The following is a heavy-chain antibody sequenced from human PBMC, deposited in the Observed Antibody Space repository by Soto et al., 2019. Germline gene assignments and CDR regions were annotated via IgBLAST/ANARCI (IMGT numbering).Heavy chain of an antibody. J-gene: IGHJ3*02. CDR3: ARDDGYSYALDAFDI. CDR1: GFTFSSYW. D-gene: IGHD5-18*01. Sequence: GGSLRLSCAASGFTFSSYWMSWVRQAPGKGLEWVANIKQDGSEKYYVDSVKGRFTISRDNAKNSLYLQMNSLRAEDTAVYYCARDDGYSYALDAFDIWGQGTMVTVSS. V-gene: IGHV3-7*01. CDR2: IKQDGSEK.